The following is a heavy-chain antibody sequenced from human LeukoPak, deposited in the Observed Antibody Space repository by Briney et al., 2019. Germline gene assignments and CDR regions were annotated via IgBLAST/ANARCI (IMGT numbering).Heavy chain of an antibody. CDR2: IKYDGTT. CDR1: GLNFSDAW. V-gene: IGHV3-15*01. Sequence: GGSLRLSCATSGLNFSDAWLSWVRQAPGKGLEWVGRIKYDGTTDYAAPVKGRFTISRDVSKATLYLQMNSLKAEDTAIYYCATVSHFYLGGQGTLVTVSS. D-gene: IGHD2/OR15-2a*01. CDR3: ATVSHFYL. J-gene: IGHJ4*02.